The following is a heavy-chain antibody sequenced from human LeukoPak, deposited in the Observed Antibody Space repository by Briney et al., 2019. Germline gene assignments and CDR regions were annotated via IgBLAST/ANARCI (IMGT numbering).Heavy chain of an antibody. Sequence: GGSLPLSCAASGFTFSSYEMNWVRQAPGKGLEWVSYIISSGSTIYYADSVKGRFAISRDNAKKSLYLQMNSLRAEDTAVYYCARESRYLHCFDYWGQGTLDTVSS. D-gene: IGHD2/OR15-2a*01. V-gene: IGHV3-48*03. CDR1: GFTFSSYE. CDR3: ARESRYLHCFDY. J-gene: IGHJ4*02. CDR2: IISSGSTI.